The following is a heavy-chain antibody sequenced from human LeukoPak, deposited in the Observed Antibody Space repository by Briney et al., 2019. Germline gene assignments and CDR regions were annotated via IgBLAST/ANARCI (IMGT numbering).Heavy chain of an antibody. D-gene: IGHD2-2*01. Sequence: SETLSLTCTVSGGSISSYYWSWIRQPPGKGLEWIGYIYTSGSTNYNPSLKSRVTISVDTSKNQFSLKLSSVTAADTAVYYCARWDAYCSSTSCYGNWFDPWGQGTLVTVSS. CDR3: ARWDAYCSSTSCYGNWFDP. J-gene: IGHJ5*02. CDR1: GGSISSYY. V-gene: IGHV4-4*09. CDR2: IYTSGST.